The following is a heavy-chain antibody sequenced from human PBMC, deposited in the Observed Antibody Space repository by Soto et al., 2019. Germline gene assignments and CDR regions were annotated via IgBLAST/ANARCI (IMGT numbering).Heavy chain of an antibody. CDR1: GGTFSSYA. J-gene: IGHJ4*02. Sequence: QVQLVQSGAEVKKPGSLVKVSCKASGGTFSSYAISWVRQAPGQGLEWMGGIIPIFGTANYAQKFQGRVTITADESTSTAYMELSSLRSEDTAVYYCARVRPYCGGDCPFDYWGQGTLVTVSS. CDR3: ARVRPYCGGDCPFDY. V-gene: IGHV1-69*12. CDR2: IIPIFGTA. D-gene: IGHD2-21*02.